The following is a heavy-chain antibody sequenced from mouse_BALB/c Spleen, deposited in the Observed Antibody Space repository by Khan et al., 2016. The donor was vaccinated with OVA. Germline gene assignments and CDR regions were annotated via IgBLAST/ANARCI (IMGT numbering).Heavy chain of an antibody. V-gene: IGHV2-3*01. Sequence: QVQLKQSGPGLVAPSQSLSIRYTVSGLSLTNYGVSWVRQPPGKGLEWLGVIWGDGSTNYHSVLKSRLSISKDNSKSQVFVKLNSLQTDDTATYYCAIIYYGYDWFAYWGQGTLVTVSA. J-gene: IGHJ3*01. CDR1: GLSLTNYG. CDR3: AIIYYGYDWFAY. CDR2: IWGDGST. D-gene: IGHD2-2*01.